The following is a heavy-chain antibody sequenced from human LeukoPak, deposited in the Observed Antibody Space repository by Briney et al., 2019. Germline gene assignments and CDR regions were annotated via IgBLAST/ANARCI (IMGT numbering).Heavy chain of an antibody. D-gene: IGHD4-23*01. J-gene: IGHJ3*01. CDR2: IYHSGTT. Sequence: SGTLSLTCAVSGGSIRSSNCGSWVRHPPGRGRDGMGEIYHSGTTNYNPSLTSRVTISVDKSKNQFSLRLPSVTAADTAVYSCARYPVLGGAVGAFAVWGQGTMVTVSS. V-gene: IGHV4-4*02. CDR3: ARYPVLGGAVGAFAV. CDR1: GGSIRSSNC.